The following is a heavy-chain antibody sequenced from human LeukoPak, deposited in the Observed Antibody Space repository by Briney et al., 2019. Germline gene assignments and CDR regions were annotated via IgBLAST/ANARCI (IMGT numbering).Heavy chain of an antibody. V-gene: IGHV3-30*18. CDR3: AKDSKADY. CDR2: ISYDGSNK. D-gene: IGHD2-2*01. CDR1: GFTFSSYG. J-gene: IGHJ4*02. Sequence: GGSLRLSCAASGFTFSSYGMHWVRQAPGKGLEWVAVISYDGSNKYYADSVKGRFTISRDNSKNTLYLQMNSLRAEDTAVYYCAKDSKADYWGQVTLVTVSS.